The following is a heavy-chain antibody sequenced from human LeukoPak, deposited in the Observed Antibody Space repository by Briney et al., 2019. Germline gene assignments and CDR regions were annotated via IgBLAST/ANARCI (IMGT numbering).Heavy chain of an antibody. D-gene: IGHD4-17*01. J-gene: IGHJ6*03. Sequence: PGGSLRLSCAASGFTVSSNYMSWVRQAPGKGLEWVAVIYSGGSTYYADSVKGRFTISRHNSKNTLYLQMNSLRAEDTAVYYCARVQMTTVTTRLFYYYYYYMDVWGKGTTVTVSS. CDR3: ARVQMTTVTTRLFYYYYYYMDV. V-gene: IGHV3-53*01. CDR2: IYSGGST. CDR1: GFTVSSNY.